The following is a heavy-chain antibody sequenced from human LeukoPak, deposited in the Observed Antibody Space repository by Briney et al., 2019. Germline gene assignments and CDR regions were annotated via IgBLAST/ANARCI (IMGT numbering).Heavy chain of an antibody. Sequence: GGSLRLSCAASGFTFSSYSMNWVRQAPGKGLEWVSSISSSSSYIYYADSVTGRFTISRDNAKNSLYLQMNSLRAEDTAVYYCARPVFRLRLDAFDIWGQGTMVTVSS. D-gene: IGHD4-17*01. CDR2: ISSSSSYI. CDR3: ARPVFRLRLDAFDI. V-gene: IGHV3-21*01. J-gene: IGHJ3*02. CDR1: GFTFSSYS.